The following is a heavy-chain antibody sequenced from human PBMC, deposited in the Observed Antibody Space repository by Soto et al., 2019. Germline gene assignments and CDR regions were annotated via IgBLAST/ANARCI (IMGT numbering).Heavy chain of an antibody. Sequence: QVQLVQSGAEVKKPGSSVKVSCKASGGTFSSYAISWVRQAPGQGLEWRGGIIPIFGTANYAQKFQGRVTITADESTSTADMELSSLRSEDTAVYYCARGGVATGYYYYGMDVWGQGTTVTVSS. CDR1: GGTFSSYA. CDR2: IIPIFGTA. CDR3: ARGGVATGYYYYGMDV. V-gene: IGHV1-69*01. J-gene: IGHJ6*02. D-gene: IGHD2-15*01.